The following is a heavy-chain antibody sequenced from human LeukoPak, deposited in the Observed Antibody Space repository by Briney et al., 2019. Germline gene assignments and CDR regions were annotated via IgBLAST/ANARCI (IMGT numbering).Heavy chain of an antibody. Sequence: SETLSLTCTVSGGSISSYYWSWIRQPAGKGLEWIGRIYTSGSTNYNPSLKSRVTMSVDTSKNQFSLKLSSVTAADTAVYYCARERVTMVRGVTVIYYGMDVWGQGTTVTVSS. CDR3: ARERVTMVRGVTVIYYGMDV. V-gene: IGHV4-4*07. J-gene: IGHJ6*02. D-gene: IGHD3-10*01. CDR2: IYTSGST. CDR1: GGSISSYY.